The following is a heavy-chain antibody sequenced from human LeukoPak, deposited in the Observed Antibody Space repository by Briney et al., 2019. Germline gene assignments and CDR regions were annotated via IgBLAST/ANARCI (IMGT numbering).Heavy chain of an antibody. CDR3: ARLYPPATRFDY. CDR2: IYHSGRT. Sequence: SETLSLTCTVSGYSISSGYYWGWIRQPPGKGLAWIGSIYHSGRTFYNPSLKSRVTISVDTSKNQFSLKLTSVTAADTAVYYCARLYPPATRFDYWGQGTLVTVSS. D-gene: IGHD5-24*01. CDR1: GYSISSGYY. V-gene: IGHV4-38-2*02. J-gene: IGHJ4*02.